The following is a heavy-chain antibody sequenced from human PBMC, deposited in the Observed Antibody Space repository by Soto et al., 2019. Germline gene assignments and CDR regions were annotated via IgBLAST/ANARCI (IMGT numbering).Heavy chain of an antibody. CDR1: GFTFTSYA. J-gene: IGHJ4*02. V-gene: IGHV1-18*01. CDR2: IGAYNGNT. CDR3: ARDFTGWPPDGVDS. Sequence: QVHLVQSGAEVKMPGASVKVSCKASGFTFTSYAFTWVRQAPGQGLEWMGWIGAYNGNTNYARNFRGRVPMPTDSSPSTVYMELGSLTSDDTAVYFCARDFTGWPPDGVDSWGQGTLVSVSA. D-gene: IGHD3-16*01.